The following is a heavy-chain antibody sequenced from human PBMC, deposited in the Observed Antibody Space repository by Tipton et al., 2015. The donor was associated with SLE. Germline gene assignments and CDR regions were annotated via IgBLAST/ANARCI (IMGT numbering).Heavy chain of an antibody. CDR2: IGSSSRNI. CDR3: ARDPSRVGATGLFDY. J-gene: IGHJ4*02. D-gene: IGHD1-26*01. Sequence: SLRLSCAASGFTFSSYSMNWVRQAPGKGLEWVSSIGSSSRNIYYADSVQGRFTISRDNAKNSLYLQMNSLRAEDTAVYYCARDPSRVGATGLFDYWGQGTLVTVSS. V-gene: IGHV3-21*04. CDR1: GFTFSSYS.